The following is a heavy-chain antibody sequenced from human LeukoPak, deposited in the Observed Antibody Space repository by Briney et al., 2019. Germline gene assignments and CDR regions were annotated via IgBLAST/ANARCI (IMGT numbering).Heavy chain of an antibody. CDR1: GYTFTGYY. CDR2: INPDSGGT. J-gene: IGHJ4*02. Sequence: ASVKVSCKASGYTFTGYYMHWVRQAPGQGLEWMGWINPDSGGTNYAQKFQGRATMTRDTSISTAYMELSRLRSDDTAVYYCAIPRSSGWYDYWGQGTLVTVSS. V-gene: IGHV1-2*02. CDR3: AIPRSSGWYDY. D-gene: IGHD6-19*01.